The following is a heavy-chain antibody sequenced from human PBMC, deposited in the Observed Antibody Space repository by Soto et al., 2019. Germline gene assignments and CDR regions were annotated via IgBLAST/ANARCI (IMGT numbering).Heavy chain of an antibody. J-gene: IGHJ4*02. CDR2: INPNSGGT. V-gene: IGHV1-2*02. Sequence: QVQLVQSGAEVKKPGASVKVSCKASGYNFTGYYMHWVRQAPGQGLEWMGWINPNSGGTNYAQKFQGRVTMTRDTSISTAYMELSRLRSDDTAVYYCARGKFIAAAGTGFDYWGQGTLVTVSS. D-gene: IGHD6-13*01. CDR1: GYNFTGYY. CDR3: ARGKFIAAAGTGFDY.